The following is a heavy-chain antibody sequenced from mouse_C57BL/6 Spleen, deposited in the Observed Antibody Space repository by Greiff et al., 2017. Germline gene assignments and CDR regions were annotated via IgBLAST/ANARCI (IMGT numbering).Heavy chain of an antibody. Sequence: VQLQQPGAELVRPGTSVKLSCKASGYTFTSYWMHWVKQRPGQGLEWIGVIDPSDSYTNYNQKFKGKATLTVDTSSSTAYMQHSSLTSEDSAVYYYARREITTVVADYWGQGTTLTVSS. J-gene: IGHJ2*01. CDR3: ARREITTVVADY. D-gene: IGHD1-1*01. V-gene: IGHV1-59*01. CDR2: IDPSDSYT. CDR1: GYTFTSYW.